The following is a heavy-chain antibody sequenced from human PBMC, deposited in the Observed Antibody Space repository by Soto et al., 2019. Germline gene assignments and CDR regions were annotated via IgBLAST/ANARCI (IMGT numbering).Heavy chain of an antibody. CDR1: GGTFSSYA. CDR3: VAGDYYYDSSGYYENYYYGMDV. D-gene: IGHD3-22*01. CDR2: IIPIFGTA. V-gene: IGHV1-69*13. Sequence: SVKVSCKASGGTFSSYAISWVRQAPGQGLEWMGGIIPIFGTANYAQKLQGRVTITADESTSTAYMELSSLRSEDTAVYYCVAGDYYYDSSGYYENYYYGMDVWGQGTTVTVSS. J-gene: IGHJ6*02.